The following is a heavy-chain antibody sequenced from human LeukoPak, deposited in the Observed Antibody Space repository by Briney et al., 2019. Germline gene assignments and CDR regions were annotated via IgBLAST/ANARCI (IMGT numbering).Heavy chain of an antibody. CDR3: ARDLNYVTLGYDILADVGYYFDY. CDR1: GYTFTMYG. J-gene: IGHJ4*02. CDR2: ISPHNGYT. D-gene: IGHD3-9*01. Sequence: ASVRVSCKASGYTFTMYGISWVRQAPGQGLQWLGGISPHNGYTKYAQDLQGRVSMTTDTSPSTAYLELRSLRSDDTAIYYCARDLNYVTLGYDILADVGYYFDYWGQGSLVTVSS. V-gene: IGHV1-18*01.